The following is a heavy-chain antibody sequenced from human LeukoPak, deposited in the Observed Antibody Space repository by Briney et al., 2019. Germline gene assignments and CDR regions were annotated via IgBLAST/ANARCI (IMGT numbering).Heavy chain of an antibody. CDR2: IIPIFGTA. CDR1: GGTFSSYA. CDR3: ARSGGSANWFDP. V-gene: IGHV1-69*13. D-gene: IGHD2-15*01. J-gene: IGHJ5*02. Sequence: EASVKVSCKASGGTFSSYAISWGRQAPGQGLEWMGGIIPIFGTANYAQKFQGRVTITADQSTSTAYMELSSLRSEDTAVYYCARSGGSANWFDPWGQGTLVTVSS.